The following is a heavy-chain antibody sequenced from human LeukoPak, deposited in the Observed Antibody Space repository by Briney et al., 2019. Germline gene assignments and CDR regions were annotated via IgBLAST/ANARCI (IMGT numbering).Heavy chain of an antibody. CDR2: ISAYNGNT. V-gene: IGHV1-18*01. CDR1: GYTFTTYT. CDR3: ARGQLLRTIDY. Sequence: ASVKVSCKASGYTFTTYTMNWARQAPGQGLEWMGWISAYNGNTNYAQKLQGRVTMTTDTSTSTAYMELRSLRSDDTAVYYCARGQLLRTIDYWGQGTLVTVSS. D-gene: IGHD2-15*01. J-gene: IGHJ4*02.